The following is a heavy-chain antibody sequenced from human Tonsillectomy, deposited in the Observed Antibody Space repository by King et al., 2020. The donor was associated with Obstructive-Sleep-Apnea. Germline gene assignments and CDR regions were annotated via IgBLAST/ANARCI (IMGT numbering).Heavy chain of an antibody. CDR3: ARVVRRYLEWLSWFDP. D-gene: IGHD3-3*01. Sequence: QLQESGPGLVKPSETLSLTCTVSGGSISSSSYYWGWIRQPPGKGLEWIGSIYYIGSTYYNPSLKSRVTISVDTSKNQFSLKVRSVTAADTAVYYCARVVRRYLEWLSWFDPWGQGTLVIVSS. V-gene: IGHV4-39*07. J-gene: IGHJ5*02. CDR2: IYYIGST. CDR1: GGSISSSSYY.